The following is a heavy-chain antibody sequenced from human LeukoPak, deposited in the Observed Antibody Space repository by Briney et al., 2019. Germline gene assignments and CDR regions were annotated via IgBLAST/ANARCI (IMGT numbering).Heavy chain of an antibody. CDR3: ARHGIAARPPDY. Sequence: GESLKSSCKGSGYSFTSYWIGWGRQMPGKGREGMGIIYPGDSDTRYSPSFQGQVTISADNSISTAYLQWSSLKASDTAMYYCARHGIAARPPDYWGQGTLVTVSS. J-gene: IGHJ4*02. CDR2: IYPGDSDT. CDR1: GYSFTSYW. V-gene: IGHV5-51*01. D-gene: IGHD6-6*01.